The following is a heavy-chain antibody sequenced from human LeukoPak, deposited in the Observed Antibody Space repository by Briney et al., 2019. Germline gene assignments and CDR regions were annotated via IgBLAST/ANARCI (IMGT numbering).Heavy chain of an antibody. CDR2: IYYSGST. CDR1: GGFLSSYY. V-gene: IGHV4-59*01. CDR3: ARVGGATTLPDY. Sequence: SETLSLTCTVCGGFLSSYYWSWIRQPPGKGLEWIGYIYYSGSTNYNPSLKSRVTISVDTSKNQFSLKLSSVTAADTAVYYCARVGGATTLPDYWGQGTLVTVSS. D-gene: IGHD1-26*01. J-gene: IGHJ4*02.